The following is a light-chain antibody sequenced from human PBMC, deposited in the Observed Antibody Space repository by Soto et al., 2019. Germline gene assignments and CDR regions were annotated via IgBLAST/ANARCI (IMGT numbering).Light chain of an antibody. CDR3: QHYNNWPLT. J-gene: IGKJ1*01. CDR1: QSISSY. V-gene: IGKV3-11*01. CDR2: DAS. Sequence: EIVLTQSPDTLTLSQGDRATLSCGASQSISSYLAWYQQKHGQSPRXXIYDASNRATGIPARVSGSGSGTEFTLTISRLEPEDFEVYYCQHYNNWPLTFGQGTKVDIK.